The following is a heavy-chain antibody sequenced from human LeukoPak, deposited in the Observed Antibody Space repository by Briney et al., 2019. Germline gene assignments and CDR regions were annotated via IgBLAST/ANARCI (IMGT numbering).Heavy chain of an antibody. D-gene: IGHD3-9*01. V-gene: IGHV1-18*01. CDR3: ARTHVLRYFGWLLPHFDY. Sequence: ASVKVSCKASGYTFTSYGISWVRQAPGQGLEWMGWISAYNGNTNYAQKLQGRVTMTTDTSTSTAYMELRSLRSDDTAVYYCARTHVLRYFGWLLPHFDYWGQGTLVTVSS. CDR1: GYTFTSYG. CDR2: ISAYNGNT. J-gene: IGHJ4*02.